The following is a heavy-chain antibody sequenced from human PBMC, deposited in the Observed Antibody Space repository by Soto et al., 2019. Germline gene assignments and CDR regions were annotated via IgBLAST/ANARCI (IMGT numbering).Heavy chain of an antibody. CDR1: GFTFSSYS. D-gene: IGHD6-6*01. CDR3: AKSLAANLDWFDS. Sequence: GGSLRLSCAASGFTFSSYSMNWVRQAPGKGLEWVSSISSSGRYIYFADSMKGRFTISRVNAESSVYLQMNSLRADDTAVYYCAKSLAANLDWFDSWGQGTLVTVSS. J-gene: IGHJ5*01. CDR2: ISSSGRYI. V-gene: IGHV3-21*06.